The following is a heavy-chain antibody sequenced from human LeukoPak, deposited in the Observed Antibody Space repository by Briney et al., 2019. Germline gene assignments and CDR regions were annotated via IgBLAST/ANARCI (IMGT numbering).Heavy chain of an antibody. CDR3: ARGPYLGYCSGGSCNQFDY. V-gene: IGHV3-23*01. CDR2: ISGSGGST. D-gene: IGHD2-15*01. CDR1: GFTFSSYA. Sequence: GGSLRLSCAASGFTFSSYAMNWARQAPGKGLEWVSAISGSGGSTYYADSVKGRFTISRDNSKNTLYLQMNSLRAEDTAVYYCARGPYLGYCSGGSCNQFDYWGQGTLVTVSS. J-gene: IGHJ4*02.